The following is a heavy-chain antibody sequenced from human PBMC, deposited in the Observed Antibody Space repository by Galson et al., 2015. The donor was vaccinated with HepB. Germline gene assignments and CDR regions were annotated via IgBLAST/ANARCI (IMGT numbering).Heavy chain of an antibody. J-gene: IGHJ3*02. CDR3: ARDFGVGGELRWSGDAFDI. V-gene: IGHV3-21*01. CDR2: ISSSSYI. CDR1: GFTFSSYS. D-gene: IGHD1-26*01. Sequence: SLRLSCAASGFTFSSYSMNWVRQAPGKGLEWVSSISSSSYIYYADSVKGRFTISRDNAKNSLYLQMNSLRAEDTAVYYCARDFGVGGELRWSGDAFDIWGQGTMVTVSS.